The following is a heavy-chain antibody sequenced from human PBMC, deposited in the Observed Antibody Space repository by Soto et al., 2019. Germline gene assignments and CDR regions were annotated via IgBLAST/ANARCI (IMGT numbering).Heavy chain of an antibody. D-gene: IGHD3-22*01. CDR1: GFSLSTSGMC. CDR2: IDWDDDK. J-gene: IGHJ4*02. CDR3: ARATYYYDSSGYASIYFDY. Sequence: SGPTLVNPTQTLTLTFTFSGFSLSTSGMCVSWIRQPPGKALEWLARIDWDDDKYYSASLKTRLTISKDTSKNQVVLTMTNMDPVDTATYYCARATYYYDSSGYASIYFDYWGQGTLVTVSS. V-gene: IGHV2-70*11.